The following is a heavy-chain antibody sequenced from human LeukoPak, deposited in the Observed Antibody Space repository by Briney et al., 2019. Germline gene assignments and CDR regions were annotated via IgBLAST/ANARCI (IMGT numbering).Heavy chain of an antibody. D-gene: IGHD1-26*01. CDR3: ARSLIPYSGSYYPLALYFDY. J-gene: IGHJ4*02. CDR1: GYTFTGYY. CDR2: INPNSGGT. Sequence: GASVKVSCKASGYTFTGYYIHWVRQAPGQGLEWMGRINPNSGGTNYAQKFQGRVTMTRDTSISTAYMELSRLTSDDTAVYYCARSLIPYSGSYYPLALYFDYWGQGTPVTVSS. V-gene: IGHV1-2*06.